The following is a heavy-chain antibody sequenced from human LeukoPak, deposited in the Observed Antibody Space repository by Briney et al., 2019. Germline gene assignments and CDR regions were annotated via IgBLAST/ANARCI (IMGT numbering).Heavy chain of an antibody. CDR3: ARSSGSYLPLDY. V-gene: IGHV1-69*13. CDR2: IIPIFGTA. Sequence: ASVKVSCKASGGTFSSYAISWVRQAPGQGLEWMGGIIPIFGTANYAQKFQGRVTITADESTSTAYMELSSLRSEDTAVYYCARSSGSYLPLDYWGQGTLVTVSS. D-gene: IGHD1-26*01. CDR1: GGTFSSYA. J-gene: IGHJ4*02.